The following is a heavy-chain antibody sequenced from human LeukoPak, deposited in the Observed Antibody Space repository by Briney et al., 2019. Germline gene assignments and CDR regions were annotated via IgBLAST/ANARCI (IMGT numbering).Heavy chain of an antibody. J-gene: IGHJ3*02. D-gene: IGHD1-1*01. V-gene: IGHV4-4*07. CDR2: IYTSANT. Sequence: SESLSLTCNVSGASISSYYWSWIRQPAGKGLEWIGRIYTSANTNYSPSFKSRATISIDRSKNQFSLNLPSVTAADTAVYYCARDRIWNDAGHDPFDIWGQGTMVTVSS. CDR1: GASISSYY. CDR3: ARDRIWNDAGHDPFDI.